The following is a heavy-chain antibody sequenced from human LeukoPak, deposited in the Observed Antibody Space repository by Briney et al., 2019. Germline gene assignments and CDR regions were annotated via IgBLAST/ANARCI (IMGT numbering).Heavy chain of an antibody. D-gene: IGHD2-15*01. CDR2: ISSSGSTI. J-gene: IGHJ5*02. Sequence: QPGGSLRLSCAASGFTFSSYEMNWVRQAPGKGLEWVSYISSSGSTIYYADSVKGRFTISRDNAKNSLYLQINSLRAEDTAVYYCAGQSRLGYCSGGSCYSQPFDPWGQGTLVTVSS. CDR3: AGQSRLGYCSGGSCYSQPFDP. CDR1: GFTFSSYE. V-gene: IGHV3-48*03.